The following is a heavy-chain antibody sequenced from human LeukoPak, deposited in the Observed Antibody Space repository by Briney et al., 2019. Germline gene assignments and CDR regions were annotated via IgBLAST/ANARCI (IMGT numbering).Heavy chain of an antibody. CDR2: ISGSGGSI. V-gene: IGHV3-23*01. CDR1: GFTFSSYA. D-gene: IGHD6-19*01. J-gene: IGHJ4*02. Sequence: GGSLRLSCAASGFTFSSYAMSWVRQAPGKGLEWVSAISGSGGSIYYGDSVKGRFTISRDNSKNTLYLQMNSLRGEDTAVYYCAKGSAWWKDFDYWGQGTLVTVSS. CDR3: AKGSAWWKDFDY.